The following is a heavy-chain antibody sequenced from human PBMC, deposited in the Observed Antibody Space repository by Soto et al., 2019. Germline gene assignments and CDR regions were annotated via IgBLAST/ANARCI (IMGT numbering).Heavy chain of an antibody. D-gene: IGHD3-10*01. Sequence: HPGGSLRLSCSASGFTFSSYAMHWARQAPGKGLEYVSAISSNGGSTYYADSVKGRFTISRDNSKNTLYLQMSSLRAEDTAVYYCVKDAFGRRGLFDYWGQGTLVTVSS. J-gene: IGHJ4*02. V-gene: IGHV3-64D*06. CDR3: VKDAFGRRGLFDY. CDR1: GFTFSSYA. CDR2: ISSNGGST.